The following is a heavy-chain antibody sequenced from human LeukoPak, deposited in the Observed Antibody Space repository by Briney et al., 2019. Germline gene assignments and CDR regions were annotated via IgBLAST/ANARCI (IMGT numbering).Heavy chain of an antibody. D-gene: IGHD2-15*01. CDR1: GGSISSGGYY. CDR2: IYYSGST. Sequence: SQTLSLTCTVSGGSISSGGYYWSWIRQHPGKGLEWIGYIYYSGSTYYNPSLKSRVTISVDTSKNQVSLKLTSVTAADTAVYYCARAPSGCGGTCPSDHWGPGTLVTVSS. J-gene: IGHJ4*02. V-gene: IGHV4-31*03. CDR3: ARAPSGCGGTCPSDH.